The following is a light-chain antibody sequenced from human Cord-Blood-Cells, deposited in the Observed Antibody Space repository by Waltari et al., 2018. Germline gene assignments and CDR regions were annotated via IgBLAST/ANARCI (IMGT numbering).Light chain of an antibody. CDR1: SSDVGGFNY. CDR2: DVS. V-gene: IGLV2-14*01. Sequence: QSALTQPASVSGSPGQSITIPCTGTSSDVGGFNYVSWYQQHPGKATKLMIYDVSNRPSGVSNRFSGSKSGNTAYLTISGLQAEDEADYYCSSYTSSSTLVFGGGTKLTVL. J-gene: IGLJ2*01. CDR3: SSYTSSSTLV.